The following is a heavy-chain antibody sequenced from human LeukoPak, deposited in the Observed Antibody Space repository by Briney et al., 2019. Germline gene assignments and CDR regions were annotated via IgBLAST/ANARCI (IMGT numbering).Heavy chain of an antibody. CDR2: ISSNGGST. J-gene: IGHJ4*02. D-gene: IGHD5-18*01. V-gene: IGHV3-64*01. Sequence: GGSLRLSCAASGFTSSSYAMHWVRQAPGKGLEYVSAISSNGGSTYYANSVKGRFTISRDNSKNTLYLQMGSLRAEDMAVYYCARGMGYSYGDYWGQGTLVTVSS. CDR1: GFTSSSYA. CDR3: ARGMGYSYGDY.